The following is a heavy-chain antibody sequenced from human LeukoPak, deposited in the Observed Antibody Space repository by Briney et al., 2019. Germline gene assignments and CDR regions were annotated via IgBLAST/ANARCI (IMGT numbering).Heavy chain of an antibody. CDR3: AREDVWFGEWNWFDP. CDR2: IKQDGSEK. CDR1: GFTFSSYW. D-gene: IGHD3-10*01. J-gene: IGHJ5*02. V-gene: IGHV3-7*01. Sequence: GVSLRLSCAASGFTFSSYWMSWVRQDPGKGLEWVANIKQDGSEKYYVDSVKGRFTISRDNAKNSLYLQMNSLRAEDTAVYYCAREDVWFGEWNWFDPWGQGTLVTVSS.